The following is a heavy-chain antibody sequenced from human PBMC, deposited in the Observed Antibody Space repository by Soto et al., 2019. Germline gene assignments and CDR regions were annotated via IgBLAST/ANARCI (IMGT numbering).Heavy chain of an antibody. CDR2: ISGSGAST. D-gene: IGHD6-19*01. CDR1: GFTFSSYA. Sequence: EVQLLESGGGLVQPGGSLRLSCEASGFTFSSYAMGWVRQAPGKGLEWDSAISGSGASTYYAGSVKGRFTISRDNSKNTLYLQMNSLRAEDTAVYYCAKGSSGWYERFDYWGQGTLVTVSS. V-gene: IGHV3-23*01. J-gene: IGHJ4*02. CDR3: AKGSSGWYERFDY.